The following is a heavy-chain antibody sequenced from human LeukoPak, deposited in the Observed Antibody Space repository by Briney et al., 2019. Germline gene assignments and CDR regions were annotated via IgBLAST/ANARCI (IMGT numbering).Heavy chain of an antibody. V-gene: IGHV3-23*01. CDR1: GFTLSTYD. D-gene: IGHD5-18*01. J-gene: IGHJ4*02. Sequence: GGSLRLSCAASGFTLSTYDMSWVRQAPGKGLEWVSAISGSGGSTFYADSVKGRFTISRDNSKNTLYLQMNSLRAEDTAVYYCAKFRGYSYGPIGYWGQGTLVTVSS. CDR2: ISGSGGST. CDR3: AKFRGYSYGPIGY.